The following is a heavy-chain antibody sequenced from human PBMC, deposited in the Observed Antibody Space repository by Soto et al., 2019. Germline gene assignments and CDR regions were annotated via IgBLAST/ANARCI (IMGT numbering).Heavy chain of an antibody. V-gene: IGHV3-53*01. J-gene: IGHJ4*02. CDR1: GFTVSSSY. CDR3: ARVYGGNLFDY. CDR2: IHSGGDT. D-gene: IGHD4-17*01. Sequence: EVQLVESGGGLIQPGGSLRLSCAASGFTVSSSYMTWVRQAPGKGLEWVSVIHSGGDTYYADSVKGRFTISRDNSKNTLYLQWNSLRAEDTAVYYCARVYGGNLFDYWGQGTLVTVSS.